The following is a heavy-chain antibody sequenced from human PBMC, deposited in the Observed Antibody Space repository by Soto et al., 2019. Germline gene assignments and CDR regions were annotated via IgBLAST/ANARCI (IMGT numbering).Heavy chain of an antibody. CDR2: ISANSGNT. Sequence: ELQLLESGGGFVQPGGSLRLSCTASGFGLSTYAISWVRQAPGKGLEWVSVISANSGNTDYADSVKGQFTISRGKSENTVFLQMDRLRAEDTAVYYCALPSCGGDCYSPFDYWGQGTLVTVSS. V-gene: IGHV3-23*01. D-gene: IGHD2-21*02. CDR1: GFGLSTYA. J-gene: IGHJ4*02. CDR3: ALPSCGGDCYSPFDY.